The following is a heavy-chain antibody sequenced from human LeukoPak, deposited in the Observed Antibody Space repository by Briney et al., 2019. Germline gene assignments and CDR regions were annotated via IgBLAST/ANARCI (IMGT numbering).Heavy chain of an antibody. CDR1: GGTFSSYD. CDR3: ASPMVYDTYYYYHGMDV. CDR2: ITPIFGTA. V-gene: IGHV1-69*13. Sequence: SVKVSCKASGGTFSSYDISWVRQAPGQGLEWMGGITPIFGTAKYAQKFQGRVTISADESTSTAYMKLSSLRSEDTAVYYCASPMVYDTYYYYHGMDVWGQGTTVTVSS. D-gene: IGHD2-8*01. J-gene: IGHJ6*02.